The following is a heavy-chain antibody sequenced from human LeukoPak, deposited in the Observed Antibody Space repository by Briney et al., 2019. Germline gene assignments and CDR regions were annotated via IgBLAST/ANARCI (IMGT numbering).Heavy chain of an antibody. D-gene: IGHD3-22*01. CDR1: GFTFSSYS. CDR2: ISSSSSYI. V-gene: IGHV3-21*01. Sequence: PGGSLRLSCAASGFTFSSYSMNWVRQAPGKGPEWVSSISSSSSYIYYADSVKGRFTISRDNAKNSLYLQMNSLRAEDTAVYYCARDPKTYYYDSSGEAYFDYWGQGTLVTVSS. J-gene: IGHJ4*02. CDR3: ARDPKTYYYDSSGEAYFDY.